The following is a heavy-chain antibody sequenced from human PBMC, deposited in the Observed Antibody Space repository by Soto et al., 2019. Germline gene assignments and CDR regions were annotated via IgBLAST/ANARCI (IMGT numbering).Heavy chain of an antibody. CDR1: GFTFSSYA. CDR3: XKEGCGGDCYGENAFDI. D-gene: IGHD2-21*02. V-gene: IGHV3-23*01. J-gene: IGHJ3*02. CDR2: ISGSGGST. Sequence: GGSLRLSCAASGFTFSSYAMSWVRQAPGKGLEWASAISGSGGSTYYADSVKGRFTISRDNSKNTLYLQMNSLSAEDTAVYYCXKEGCGGDCYGENAFDIWGQGTMVTVSS.